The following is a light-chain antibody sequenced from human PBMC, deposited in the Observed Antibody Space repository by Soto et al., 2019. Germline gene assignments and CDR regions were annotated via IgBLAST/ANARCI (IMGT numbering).Light chain of an antibody. CDR3: SLYAGSDNVI. CDR2: EVS. J-gene: IGLJ2*01. CDR1: SSDVGGYNY. V-gene: IGLV2-8*01. Sequence: QSALTQPPSASGSPGQSVTISCTGTSSDVGGYNYVSWYQQYPGKAPKLMIYEVSKRPSGVPDRFSGSKSGNTASLTVSGLQAEDEDDYYCSLYAGSDNVIFGGGTKLTVL.